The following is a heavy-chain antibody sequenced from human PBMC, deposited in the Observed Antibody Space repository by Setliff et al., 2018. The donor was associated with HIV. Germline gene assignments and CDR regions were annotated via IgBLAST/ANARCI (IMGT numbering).Heavy chain of an antibody. J-gene: IGHJ4*02. CDR2: IKGDGIKT. CDR3: VSTPGVFYFDF. V-gene: IGHV3-7*03. CDR1: GFTFGSYW. D-gene: IGHD2-8*01. Sequence: GGSMRLSWAASGFTFGSYWMSWVRQAPGQGMEYVAHIKGDGIKTKYVDSVRGRFTISRDNAKKSLYIQMNSLRAEDTAVYYCVSTPGVFYFDFWGQGTPVTVSS.